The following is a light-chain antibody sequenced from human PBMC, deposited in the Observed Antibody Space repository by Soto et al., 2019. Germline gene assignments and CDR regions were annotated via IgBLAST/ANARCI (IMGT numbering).Light chain of an antibody. CDR3: HQYGGSPPYT. V-gene: IGKV3-20*01. Sequence: EIVLTQSPGTLSLSPWERATLSCRASQSVSSTFIVWYQQKAGQAPRLLIYGASNRATGIPDRFSGSGSGTDFTLTISRLEPEDFAVYYCHQYGGSPPYTFGQGTKLEIK. CDR2: GAS. CDR1: QSVSSTF. J-gene: IGKJ2*01.